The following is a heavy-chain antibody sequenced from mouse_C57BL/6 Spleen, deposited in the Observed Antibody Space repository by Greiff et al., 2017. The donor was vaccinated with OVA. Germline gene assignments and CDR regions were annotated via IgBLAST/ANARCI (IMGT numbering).Heavy chain of an antibody. D-gene: IGHD4-1*01. CDR1: GYSFTDYN. Sequence: VQLQESGPELVKPGASVKISCKASGYSFTDYNMNWVKQSNGKSLEWIGVINPNYGTTSYNQKFKGKATLTVDQSSSTAYMQLNSLTSEDSAVYYGARGKLGRREAFDDWGQGTTLTVSS. V-gene: IGHV1-39*01. CDR3: ARGKLGRREAFDD. CDR2: INPNYGTT. J-gene: IGHJ2*01.